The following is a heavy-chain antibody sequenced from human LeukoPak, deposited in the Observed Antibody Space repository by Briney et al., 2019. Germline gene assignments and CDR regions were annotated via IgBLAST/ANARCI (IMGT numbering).Heavy chain of an antibody. CDR3: VRGESYPDAFEI. CDR2: VSVSGSST. CDR1: GFTFSTYA. J-gene: IGHJ3*02. Sequence: PGGSLRLSCSASGFTFSTYAMSWVRQAPGKGLEWVSGVSVSGSSTYYADSVKGRFTISRDNSKNTLYLQMNSLEAEDTAIYYCVRGESYPDAFEIWGQGTMVTVSS. V-gene: IGHV3-23*01. D-gene: IGHD3-10*01.